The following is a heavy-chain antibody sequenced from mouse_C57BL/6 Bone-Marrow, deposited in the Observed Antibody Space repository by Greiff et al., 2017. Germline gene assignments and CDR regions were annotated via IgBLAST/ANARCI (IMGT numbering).Heavy chain of an antibody. Sequence: EVKVVESGGGLVKPGGSLKLSCAASGFTFSDYGMHWVRQAPETGLEWVAYISSGSSTIYYADTVKGRFTISRDNAKHTLFLQMTSLRSEDTGVYYGAEPDYCGSSYGFAYWGQGTLVTVSA. J-gene: IGHJ3*01. D-gene: IGHD1-1*01. CDR1: GFTFSDYG. V-gene: IGHV5-17*01. CDR3: AEPDYCGSSYGFAY. CDR2: ISSGSSTI.